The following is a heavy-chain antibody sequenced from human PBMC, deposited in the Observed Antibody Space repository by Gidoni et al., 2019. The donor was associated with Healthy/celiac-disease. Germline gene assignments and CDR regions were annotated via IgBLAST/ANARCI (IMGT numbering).Heavy chain of an antibody. CDR1: GGSISSSSYY. J-gene: IGHJ4*02. D-gene: IGHD4-17*01. V-gene: IGHV4-39*01. CDR3: ASQYGDSLTDY. Sequence: QLQLQESGPGLVTPSETLSLTCTVPGGSISSSSYYWGWIRQPPGKGLEWIGSIYYSGSTYYNPSLKSRVTISVDTSKNQFSLKLSSVTAADTAVYYCASQYGDSLTDYWGQGTLVTVSS. CDR2: IYYSGST.